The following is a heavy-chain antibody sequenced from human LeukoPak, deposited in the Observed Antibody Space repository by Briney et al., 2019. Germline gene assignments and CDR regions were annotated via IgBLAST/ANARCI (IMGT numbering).Heavy chain of an antibody. D-gene: IGHD2-2*01. V-gene: IGHV4-59*01. J-gene: IGHJ6*02. Sequence: PSETLSLTCTVSGGSISSYYWSWIRQPPGKGLEWIGYIYYSGSTNYNPSLKSRVTISVDTSKNQFSLKLSSVTAADTAVYYCAREGRSSTSCTRSYYGMDVWGQGTTVTVSS. CDR3: AREGRSSTSCTRSYYGMDV. CDR1: GGSISSYY. CDR2: IYYSGST.